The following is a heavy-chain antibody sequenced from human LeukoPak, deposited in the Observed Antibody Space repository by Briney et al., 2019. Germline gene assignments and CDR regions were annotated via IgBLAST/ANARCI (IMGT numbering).Heavy chain of an antibody. J-gene: IGHJ4*02. CDR2: ISSSGSTI. CDR1: GFTFSSYS. D-gene: IGHD3-3*01. V-gene: IGHV3-48*04. Sequence: PGGSLRLSCAASGFTFSSYSMNWVRQAPGKGLEWVSYISSSGSTIYYADSVKGRFTISRDNAKNSLYLQMNSLRAEDTAVYYCARGWGKRSYYDFWSGLPRDYWGQGTLVTVSS. CDR3: ARGWGKRSYYDFWSGLPRDY.